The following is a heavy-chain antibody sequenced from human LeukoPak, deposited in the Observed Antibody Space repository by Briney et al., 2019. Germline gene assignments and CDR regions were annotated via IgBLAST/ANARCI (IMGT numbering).Heavy chain of an antibody. J-gene: IGHJ4*02. D-gene: IGHD6-6*01. Sequence: GGSLRLSCAAPGFTFDDYGMSWVRQAPGKGLEWVSGINWNGGSTGYADSVKGRFTISRDNAKNSLYLQMNSLRAEDTALYHCARVAGGRVAARPFDYWGQGTLVTVSS. V-gene: IGHV3-20*01. CDR2: INWNGGST. CDR3: ARVAGGRVAARPFDY. CDR1: GFTFDDYG.